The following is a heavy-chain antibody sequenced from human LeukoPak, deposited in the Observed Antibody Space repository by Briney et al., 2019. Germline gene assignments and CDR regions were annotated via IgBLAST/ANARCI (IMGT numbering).Heavy chain of an antibody. V-gene: IGHV1-18*04. CDR2: ISAYNDNT. D-gene: IGHD3/OR15-3a*01. CDR3: ARGEGTVPFDY. Sequence: ASVKVSCKTSGYTFINYRIHWVRQAPGQGLEWIGWISAYNDNTNYAQKFQGRVTMTTDTSTSTAYMELRSLRSDDTAVYFCARGEGTVPFDYWGQGTLVTVSS. J-gene: IGHJ4*02. CDR1: GYTFINYR.